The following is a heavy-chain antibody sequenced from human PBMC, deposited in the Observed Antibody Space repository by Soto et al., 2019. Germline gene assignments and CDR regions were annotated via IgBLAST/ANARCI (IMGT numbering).Heavy chain of an antibody. CDR1: GYTFNTYG. J-gene: IGHJ6*02. CDR3: ARDSPRLSRRYYYAVDV. Sequence: QVQLVQSGAEVKKPGASVKVSCKGSGYTFNTYGITWVRQAPGQGLEWMGWISAYNGNTKYAQKFEGRVTMTTDTSTSTAYMILRSLASGDTAVYYCARDSPRLSRRYYYAVDVWGQGTTVTVSS. V-gene: IGHV1-18*01. CDR2: ISAYNGNT. D-gene: IGHD6-13*01.